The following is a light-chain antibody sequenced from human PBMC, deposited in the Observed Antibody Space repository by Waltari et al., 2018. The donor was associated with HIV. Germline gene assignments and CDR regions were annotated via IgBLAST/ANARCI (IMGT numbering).Light chain of an antibody. CDR1: SSDVATFKL. CDR2: EVS. Sequence: QSALTPPASVVGSLGPPITIPCTRTSSDVATFKLVSCYQQHPGKAPKLMIYEVSQRPSGVSDRFSGSKSGDTASLTISGLQAEDEADYYCCSYVSNVIFGGGTKLTVL. CDR3: CSYVSNVI. V-gene: IGLV2-23*02. J-gene: IGLJ2*01.